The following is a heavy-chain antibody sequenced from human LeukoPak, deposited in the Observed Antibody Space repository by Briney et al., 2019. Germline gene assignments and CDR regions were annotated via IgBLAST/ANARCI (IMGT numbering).Heavy chain of an antibody. CDR2: IYYSGKA. Sequence: SETLSLTCSVSGGSVNNYYWTWIRQPPGKGLEWIGQIYYSGKADYNPSLKSRITISVDTSKNQISLRVNSMTAADTAVYYCARFGVDYDMGVWGQGTTVIVFS. J-gene: IGHJ6*02. CDR3: ARFGVDYDMGV. CDR1: GGSVNNYY. D-gene: IGHD3-16*01. V-gene: IGHV4-59*02.